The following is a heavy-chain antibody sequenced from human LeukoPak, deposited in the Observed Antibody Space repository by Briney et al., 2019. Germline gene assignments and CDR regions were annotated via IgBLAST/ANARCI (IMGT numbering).Heavy chain of an antibody. J-gene: IGHJ4*02. Sequence: GASVTVSCKASGYTFTNYFIHWVRQAPGQGLEWMGLVKTSVDSASYAQSFQGRVTMTRDTSTSTVYMELSSLKSEDMAVYYCARYSSSSSLDYWGQGTLVTVSS. CDR2: VKTSVDSA. D-gene: IGHD6-6*01. CDR1: GYTFTNYF. V-gene: IGHV1-46*01. CDR3: ARYSSSSSLDY.